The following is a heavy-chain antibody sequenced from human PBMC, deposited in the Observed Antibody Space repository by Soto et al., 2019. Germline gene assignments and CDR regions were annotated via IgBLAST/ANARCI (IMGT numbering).Heavy chain of an antibody. Sequence: SETLSLTCTVSGGSIRVYYWSWIRQSAGMGLEWIGGMHTSGSNNYNPSLKNRVTFSVDMSKNQFSLRLTSVTAADTAVYYCARVRDWFDPWGQGTLVTVSS. V-gene: IGHV4-4*07. J-gene: IGHJ5*02. CDR3: ARVRDWFDP. CDR1: GGSIRVYY. CDR2: MHTSGSN. D-gene: IGHD3-3*01.